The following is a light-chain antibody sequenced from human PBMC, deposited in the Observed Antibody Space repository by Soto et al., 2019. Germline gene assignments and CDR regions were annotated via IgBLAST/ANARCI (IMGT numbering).Light chain of an antibody. CDR1: QSVSSSY. J-gene: IGKJ1*01. V-gene: IGKV3-20*01. CDR3: QQYNNRPPWT. CDR2: GAS. Sequence: EIVLTQSPGTLSLSPGERATLSCRASQSVSSSYLAWYQQKPGQAPRLLIYGASSRATGIPDRFSGSGSGTGFTLTISSVQSEDFAVYYCQQYNNRPPWTFGQGTKVEIK.